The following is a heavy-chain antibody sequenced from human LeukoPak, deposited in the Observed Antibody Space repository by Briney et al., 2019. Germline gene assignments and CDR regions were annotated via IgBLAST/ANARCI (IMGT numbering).Heavy chain of an antibody. CDR1: GFTFSSYS. Sequence: GGSLRLSYAASGFTFSSYSMTWVRQAPGKGLEWVSSISSSSSYIYYADSVKGRFTISRDNAKNSLYLQMNSLRAEDTAVYYCAGEPGRDGYNIPKYYYYYGMDVWGQGTTVTVSS. CDR2: ISSSSSYI. J-gene: IGHJ6*02. V-gene: IGHV3-21*04. D-gene: IGHD5-24*01. CDR3: AGEPGRDGYNIPKYYYYYGMDV.